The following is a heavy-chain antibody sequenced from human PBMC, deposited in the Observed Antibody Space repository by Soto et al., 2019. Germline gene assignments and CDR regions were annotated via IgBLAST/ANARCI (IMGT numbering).Heavy chain of an antibody. Sequence: GALRVSCPASVFTFSSYWMSWVREGPGKGLEWVANIKQDGMEKYYVDAVKGRFTISRDKAKNSLYLQMNSLRAEDTAVYYCARVGLAYYYDSSGYYYFDYWGQGTLVTVSS. J-gene: IGHJ4*02. CDR3: ARVGLAYYYDSSGYYYFDY. CDR1: VFTFSSYW. V-gene: IGHV3-7*01. D-gene: IGHD3-22*01. CDR2: IKQDGMEK.